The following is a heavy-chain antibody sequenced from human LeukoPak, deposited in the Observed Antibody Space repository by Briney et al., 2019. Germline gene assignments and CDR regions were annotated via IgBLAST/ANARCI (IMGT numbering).Heavy chain of an antibody. CDR3: AKDLDYNWGFDY. V-gene: IGHV3-23*01. CDR2: ISGSGGRT. CDR1: GFTFSRNA. J-gene: IGHJ4*02. Sequence: TGGSLRLSCAASGFTFSRNAISWVRQAAGKWLEWVSCISGSGGRTYYADSVKGRFTVSRDNSMNTLYLQMNSLTAEDTAVYYCAKDLDYNWGFDYWGQGTLVTVSS. D-gene: IGHD1-1*01.